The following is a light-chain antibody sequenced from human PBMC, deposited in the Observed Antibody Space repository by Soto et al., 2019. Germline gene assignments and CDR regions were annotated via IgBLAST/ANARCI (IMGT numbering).Light chain of an antibody. CDR2: LNSDGSH. J-gene: IGLJ2*01. CDR3: QTWGPGIQV. CDR1: SGHSSYV. Sequence: QPVLTQSPSASASLGASVKLTCTLSSGHSSYVIAWHQQQPEKGPRYLMRLNSDGSHSKGDGIPDRFSGSSSGAERYLTISTLHSGDEADYYCQTWGPGIQVFGGGTQLTVL. V-gene: IGLV4-69*01.